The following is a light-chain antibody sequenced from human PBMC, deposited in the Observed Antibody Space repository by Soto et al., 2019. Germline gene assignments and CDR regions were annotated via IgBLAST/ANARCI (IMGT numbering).Light chain of an antibody. CDR2: DAS. CDR3: QQYEKLPLT. V-gene: IGKV1-33*01. Sequence: DVQLTQSPSTLSASVGDRVAITCQASQSIVNYLNWVQQRPGKAPQLLISDASHLEPGVPSRFSGQRSGTDFTLIISSLQPEDFATYYCQQYEKLPLTFGPGTKVDIK. CDR1: QSIVNY. J-gene: IGKJ3*01.